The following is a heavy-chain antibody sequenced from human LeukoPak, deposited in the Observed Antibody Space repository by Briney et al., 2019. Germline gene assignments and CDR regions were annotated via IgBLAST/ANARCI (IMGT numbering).Heavy chain of an antibody. J-gene: IGHJ4*02. CDR2: SEYSSTTS. CDR3: ARILGFTLDY. Sequence: GGSLRLSCATSTFTFSSYSMNWVRQAPGKGLEWVSYSEYSSTTSYYADSVKGRFTVSRDNAKNSLYLQMSSLRDEDTAVYYCARILGFTLDYWGQGTLVTVSS. CDR1: TFTFSSYS. V-gene: IGHV3-48*02.